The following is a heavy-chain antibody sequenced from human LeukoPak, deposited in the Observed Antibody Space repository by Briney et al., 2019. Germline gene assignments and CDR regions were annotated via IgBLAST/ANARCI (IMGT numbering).Heavy chain of an antibody. CDR2: IHYSGST. CDR3: ATSSRAYYDYVWGSERGAFDI. V-gene: IGHV4-59*08. J-gene: IGHJ3*02. D-gene: IGHD3-16*01. Sequence: SETLSLTCTVSGGSISTYYWSWIRQPPGKGLEWIGYIHYSGSTNYNPSLKSRVTISVDTSKNQFSLKLSSVTAADTAVYYCATSSRAYYDYVWGSERGAFDIWGQGTMVTVSS. CDR1: GGSISTYY.